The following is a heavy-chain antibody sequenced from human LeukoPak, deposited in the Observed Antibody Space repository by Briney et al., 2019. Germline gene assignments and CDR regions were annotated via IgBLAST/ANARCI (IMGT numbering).Heavy chain of an antibody. D-gene: IGHD6-19*01. CDR3: ASRSGSTPYYIDY. CDR1: GYTFTSQG. Sequence: GASVKVSCTASGYTFTSQGLSWVRQAPGQGLEWMGWINTYNGKATYVQKFQGRVTMTTDTATSTAYMELRRLRSDDTAVYYCASRSGSTPYYIDYWGQGTLVTVSS. J-gene: IGHJ4*02. V-gene: IGHV1-18*01. CDR2: INTYNGKA.